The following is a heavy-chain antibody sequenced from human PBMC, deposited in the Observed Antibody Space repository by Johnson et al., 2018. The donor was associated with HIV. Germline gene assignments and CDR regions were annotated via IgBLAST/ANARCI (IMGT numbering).Heavy chain of an antibody. J-gene: IGHJ3*02. CDR2: VWSDGNNK. D-gene: IGHD3-10*01. V-gene: IGHV3-33*01. Sequence: QMLLVESGGGVVQPGRSLRLSCAASGFTFSDYGIHWVRQAPGKGLEWVAVVWSDGNNKYYAESVKGRFTISRDNSKSTLYLQMNSLRAEDTAVYYCARDNFGGLNAFDIWGQGTMVTVSS. CDR3: ARDNFGGLNAFDI. CDR1: GFTFSDYG.